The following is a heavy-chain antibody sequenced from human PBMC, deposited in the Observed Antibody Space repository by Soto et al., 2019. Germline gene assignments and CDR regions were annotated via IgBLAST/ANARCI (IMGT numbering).Heavy chain of an antibody. CDR3: ARDTFSGSYPY. J-gene: IGHJ4*02. CDR1: GGSVSSGSYY. Sequence: SETLSLTCTVSGGSVSSGSYYWSWIRQPPGKGLEWIGSIYYSGSTYYNPSLKSRVTISVDTSKNQFSLKLSSVTAADTAVYYCARDTFSGSYPYWGQGTLVTVSS. D-gene: IGHD1-26*01. CDR2: IYYSGST. V-gene: IGHV4-39*02.